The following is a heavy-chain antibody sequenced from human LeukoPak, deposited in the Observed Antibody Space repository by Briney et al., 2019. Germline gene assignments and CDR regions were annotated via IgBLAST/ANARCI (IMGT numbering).Heavy chain of an antibody. D-gene: IGHD3-9*01. CDR2: ISYDGSNK. CDR1: GFTFSSYG. CDR3: AKVNDILTGSFDY. V-gene: IGHV3-30*18. Sequence: GGSLRLSCAASGFTFSSYGMHWVRQAPGKGLEWVAVISYDGSNKYYADSVKGRFTISRDNSKNTLYLQMNSLRAEDTAVYYCAKVNDILTGSFDYWGQGTLVTVSS. J-gene: IGHJ4*02.